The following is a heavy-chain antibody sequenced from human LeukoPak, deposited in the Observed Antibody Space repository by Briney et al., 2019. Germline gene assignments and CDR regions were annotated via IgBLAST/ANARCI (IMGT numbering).Heavy chain of an antibody. CDR3: ATDSSYYYDSSGKTHYFDY. D-gene: IGHD3-22*01. Sequence: GGSLRLSCAASGFTFSSYGMHWVRQAPGKGLEWVAFIRYDGSNKYYADSVKGRFTISRDNSKNTLYLQMNSLRAEDTAAYYCATDSSYYYDSSGKTHYFDYWGQGTLVTVSS. V-gene: IGHV3-30*02. J-gene: IGHJ4*02. CDR1: GFTFSSYG. CDR2: IRYDGSNK.